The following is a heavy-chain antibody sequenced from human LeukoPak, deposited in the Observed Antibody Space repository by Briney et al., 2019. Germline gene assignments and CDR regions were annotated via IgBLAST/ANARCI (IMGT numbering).Heavy chain of an antibody. CDR3: AKEGQYSSSWYLGY. D-gene: IGHD6-13*01. J-gene: IGHJ4*02. Sequence: ASVKVSCKASGYTFTTYAMNWVRQAPGQGLEWMGWINTNTGNPTYAQGFAGRFVFSLDTSVSTAYLQISSLKAEDTAVYYCAKEGQYSSSWYLGYWGQGTLVTVSS. CDR2: INTNTGNP. V-gene: IGHV7-4-1*02. CDR1: GYTFTTYA.